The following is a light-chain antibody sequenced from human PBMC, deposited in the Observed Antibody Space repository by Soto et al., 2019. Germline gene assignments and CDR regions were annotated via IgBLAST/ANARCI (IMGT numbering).Light chain of an antibody. J-gene: IGKJ5*01. CDR3: QQRSNWPIT. CDR1: QSVSSY. Sequence: EIVLTQSPATLSLSPGERATLSCRASQSVSSYLAWYQQKPGQAPRLLIYDVSNRADGIPARFSGSGSGTDFTLTISSLEPEDFAVYYCQQRSNWPITFGQGTRLEIK. V-gene: IGKV3-11*01. CDR2: DVS.